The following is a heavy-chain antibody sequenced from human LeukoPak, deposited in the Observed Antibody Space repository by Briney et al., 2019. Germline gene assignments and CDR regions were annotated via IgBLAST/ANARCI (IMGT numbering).Heavy chain of an antibody. D-gene: IGHD4-17*01. Sequence: ASVRLSCKASGYTFTNYGITWVRQAPGQGLEWMGWISPYKGNTNYAQKLQGRVTMTTDTSTSTVYMELRSLTSDDTAVYYCATEGGWAPTDYGDNVYWGQGTLVTASS. CDR1: GYTFTNYG. J-gene: IGHJ4*02. CDR3: ATEGGWAPTDYGDNVY. CDR2: ISPYKGNT. V-gene: IGHV1-18*01.